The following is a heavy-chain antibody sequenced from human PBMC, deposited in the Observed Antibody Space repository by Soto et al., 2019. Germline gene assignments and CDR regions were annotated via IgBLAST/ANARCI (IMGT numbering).Heavy chain of an antibody. D-gene: IGHD3-3*01. CDR2: IIPIFGTA. Sequence: SVKVSCKASGGTFSSYAISWVRQAPGQGLEWMGGIIPIFGTANYAQKFQGRVTITADESTSTAYMELSSLRSEDTAVYYCARGTYYDFWSGSGPQYYYYGMDVWGQGTTVTVAS. CDR3: ARGTYYDFWSGSGPQYYYYGMDV. CDR1: GGTFSSYA. J-gene: IGHJ6*02. V-gene: IGHV1-69*13.